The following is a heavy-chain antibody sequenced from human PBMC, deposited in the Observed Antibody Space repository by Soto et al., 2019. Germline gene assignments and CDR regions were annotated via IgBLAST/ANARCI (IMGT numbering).Heavy chain of an antibody. CDR3: ATSRHCSSTSCPEVAFDI. J-gene: IGHJ3*02. Sequence: GGSLRLSCAASGFTFSSYAMHWVRQAPGKGLEYVSAISSNGGSTYYANSVKGRFTISRDNSKNTLYLQMGSLRAEDMAVYYCATSRHCSSTSCPEVAFDIWGQGTMVTVS. D-gene: IGHD2-2*01. CDR1: GFTFSSYA. CDR2: ISSNGGST. V-gene: IGHV3-64*01.